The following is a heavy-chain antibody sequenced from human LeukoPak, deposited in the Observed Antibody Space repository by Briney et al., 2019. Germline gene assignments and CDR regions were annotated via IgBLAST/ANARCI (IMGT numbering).Heavy chain of an antibody. J-gene: IGHJ4*02. Sequence: PGGSLRLSCAASGFTFDDYAMHWVRQAPGKGLEWVSGISWNSSSIGYTDSVKGRFTISRDNAKDSLYLQMNSLRAEDTALYYCAKSEIQLWLRGYFDYWGQGTLVTVSS. D-gene: IGHD5-18*01. CDR1: GFTFDDYA. CDR3: AKSEIQLWLRGYFDY. CDR2: ISWNSSSI. V-gene: IGHV3-9*01.